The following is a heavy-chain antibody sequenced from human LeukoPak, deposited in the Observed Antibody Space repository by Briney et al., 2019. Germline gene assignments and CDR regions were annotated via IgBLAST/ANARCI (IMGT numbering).Heavy chain of an antibody. CDR2: INPKSGGT. D-gene: IGHD2-15*01. Sequence: GASVKVSCKASGYTFTGYYIHWVRQAPGQGLEWMGRINPKSGGTNYAQTFQGRVTMTRDTSISTAYMELSRLRSDDMAIYYCMKAADGIRYCSGGNCYVDHWGQGTLVTVSS. V-gene: IGHV1-2*06. CDR3: MKAADGIRYCSGGNCYVDH. CDR1: GYTFTGYY. J-gene: IGHJ4*02.